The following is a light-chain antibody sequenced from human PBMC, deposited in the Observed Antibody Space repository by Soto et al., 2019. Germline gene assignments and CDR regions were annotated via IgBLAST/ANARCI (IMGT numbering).Light chain of an antibody. CDR2: DVT. Sequence: QSALTQPRSVSGSPGQSVTISCTGTSSDVGGYNYVSWYQQHPGKAPKLMIYDVTKRPSGVPDRFSGSKSGNTASLTISGLQAEDEADYYCCSYAGSHTLVLGTGTKLTVL. V-gene: IGLV2-11*01. CDR3: CSYAGSHTLV. CDR1: SSDVGGYNY. J-gene: IGLJ1*01.